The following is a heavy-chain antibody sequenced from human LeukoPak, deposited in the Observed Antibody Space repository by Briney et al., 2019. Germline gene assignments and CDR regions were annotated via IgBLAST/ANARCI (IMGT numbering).Heavy chain of an antibody. J-gene: IGHJ5*02. CDR1: GGSFSGYY. CDR3: ARVYCGGGSCYDSRGWFDP. CDR2: IYHSGST. D-gene: IGHD2-15*01. Sequence: SETLSLTCAVYGGSFSGYYWGWIRQPPGKGLEWIGSIYHSGSTYYNPSLKSRVTISVDTSKNQFSLKLSSVTAADTAVYYCARVYCGGGSCYDSRGWFDPWGQGTLVTVSS. V-gene: IGHV4-38-2*01.